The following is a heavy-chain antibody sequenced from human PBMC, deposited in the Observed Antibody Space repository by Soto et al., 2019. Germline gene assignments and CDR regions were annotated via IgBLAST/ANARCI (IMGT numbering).Heavy chain of an antibody. D-gene: IGHD6-19*01. CDR3: AGGGGWESAS. Sequence: PGGSQRLSCAAWGFAFRIYWMNRVRQAPGKGLEWVANIKQDGSEKNYGDSVKGRFTISRDNAKNSLYLQMNGLRADDTAVYYCAGGGGWESASWGQGPLVTVPS. J-gene: IGHJ5*02. CDR1: GFAFRIYW. CDR2: IKQDGSEK. V-gene: IGHV3-7*01.